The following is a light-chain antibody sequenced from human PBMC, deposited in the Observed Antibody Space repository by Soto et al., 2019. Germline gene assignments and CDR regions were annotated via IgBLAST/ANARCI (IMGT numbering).Light chain of an antibody. CDR3: SSYAGSSNV. CDR2: EVN. V-gene: IGLV2-8*01. Sequence: SVLTQPPSASGSPGQPVAISCTGTSSDVGGCNYVSWYQQHPGKAPKLMIYEVNKRPSGVPDRFSGSKSGNTASLTVSGLQAEDEADYYCSSYAGSSNVFGTGTKVTVL. CDR1: SSDVGGCNY. J-gene: IGLJ1*01.